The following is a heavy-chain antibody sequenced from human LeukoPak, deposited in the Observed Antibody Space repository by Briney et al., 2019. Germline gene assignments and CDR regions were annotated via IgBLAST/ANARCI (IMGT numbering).Heavy chain of an antibody. CDR1: GFRFDDHG. D-gene: IGHD6-19*01. V-gene: IGHV3-20*04. J-gene: IGHJ4*02. Sequence: GGSLRLSCAASGFRFDDHGMSWVRQVPGKGLEWVSGINWNGGSTGYGDSVKGRFTISRGNAKNSLYLQMNSLRAEDTALYYCAGGDRNGWYFDYWGQGILVTVSS. CDR3: AGGDRNGWYFDY. CDR2: INWNGGST.